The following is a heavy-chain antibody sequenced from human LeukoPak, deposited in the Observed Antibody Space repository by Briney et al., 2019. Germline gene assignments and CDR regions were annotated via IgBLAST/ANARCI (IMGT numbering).Heavy chain of an antibody. CDR1: GGTFSSYA. V-gene: IGHV1-69*13. CDR2: IIPIFGTA. Sequence: SVKVSCKASGGTFSSYAISWVRQAPGQGLEWMGGIIPIFGTANCAQKFQGRVTITADESTSTAYMELSSLRSEDTAVYYCANHQSYYYDSSGPGPDAFDIWGQGTMVTVSS. D-gene: IGHD3-22*01. J-gene: IGHJ3*02. CDR3: ANHQSYYYDSSGPGPDAFDI.